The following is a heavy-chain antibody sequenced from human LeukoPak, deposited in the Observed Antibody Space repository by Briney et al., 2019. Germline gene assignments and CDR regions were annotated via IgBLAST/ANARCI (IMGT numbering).Heavy chain of an antibody. CDR3: AKDRSKWELILTSLGY. CDR1: GFTFSSYG. CDR2: ISYDGSNK. V-gene: IGHV3-30*18. Sequence: GGSLRLSCAASGFTFSSYGMHWVRQAPGKGLEWVGVISYDGSNKYYADSVKGRFTISRDNSKNTLYLQMNSLRAEDTAVYYCAKDRSKWELILTSLGYWGQGTLVTVSS. J-gene: IGHJ4*02. D-gene: IGHD1-26*01.